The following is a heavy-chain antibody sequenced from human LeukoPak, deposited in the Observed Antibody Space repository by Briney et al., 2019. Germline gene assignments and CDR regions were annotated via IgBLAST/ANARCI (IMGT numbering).Heavy chain of an antibody. CDR3: ARGGLYYYGSGSTMDV. Sequence: GGSLRLSCAASGFTFSSYSMNWVRQAPGKGLEWVSSISSSGSTIYYADSVKGRFTISRDNAKNSLYLQMNSLRAEDTAVYYCARGGLYYYGSGSTMDVWGKGTTVTISS. J-gene: IGHJ6*04. CDR2: ISSSGSTI. D-gene: IGHD3-10*01. V-gene: IGHV3-48*04. CDR1: GFTFSSYS.